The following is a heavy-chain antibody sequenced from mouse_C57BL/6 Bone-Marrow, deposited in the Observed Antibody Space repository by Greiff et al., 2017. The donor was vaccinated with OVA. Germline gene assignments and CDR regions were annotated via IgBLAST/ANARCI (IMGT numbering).Heavy chain of an antibody. V-gene: IGHV1-4*01. CDR1: GYTFTSYT. J-gene: IGHJ1*03. CDR2: INPSSGYT. D-gene: IGHD1-1*01. CDR3: ARGTTGVATDWYFDV. Sequence: QVQLQQSGAELARPGASVKMSCKASGYTFTSYTMHWVKQRPGQGLEWIGYINPSSGYTKYNQKFKDKATLTADKSSSTAYMQLSSLTSEDSAVYYCARGTTGVATDWYFDVWGTGTTVTVSS.